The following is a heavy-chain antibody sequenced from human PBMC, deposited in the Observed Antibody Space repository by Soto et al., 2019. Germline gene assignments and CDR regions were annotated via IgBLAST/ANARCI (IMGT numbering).Heavy chain of an antibody. Sequence: GQSLKISCKGSGYSFTSYWIGWVRQMPGKGLEWMGIIYPGDSDTRYSPSFQGQVTISADKSISTAYLQWSSLKASDTAMYYCARQRYYDSSGDYSPDLFAPWGQGTLVTVSS. D-gene: IGHD3-22*01. CDR1: GYSFTSYW. CDR3: ARQRYYDSSGDYSPDLFAP. J-gene: IGHJ5*02. V-gene: IGHV5-51*01. CDR2: IYPGDSDT.